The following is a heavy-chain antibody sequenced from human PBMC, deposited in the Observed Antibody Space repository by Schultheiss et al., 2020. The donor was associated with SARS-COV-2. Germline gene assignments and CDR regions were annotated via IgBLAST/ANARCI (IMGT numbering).Heavy chain of an antibody. D-gene: IGHD3-10*01. CDR1: GYSFTSYW. J-gene: IGHJ3*02. V-gene: IGHV5-51*01. CDR3: ARHIFNHQILWFGAPPGAFDI. CDR2: IYPGDSDT. Sequence: GGSLRLSCKGSGYSFTSYWISWVRQMPGKGLEWMGIIYPGDSDTRYSPSFQGQVTISADKSISTAYLQWSSLKASDTAMYYCARHIFNHQILWFGAPPGAFDIWGQGTMVTVSS.